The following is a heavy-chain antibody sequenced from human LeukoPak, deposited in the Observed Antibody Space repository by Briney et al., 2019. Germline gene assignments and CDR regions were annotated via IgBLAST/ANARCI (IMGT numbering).Heavy chain of an antibody. CDR3: ARERQDTVIHSGAFDI. CDR2: IASDGSHT. Sequence: PGRSLRLSCAASGFTFSNYFMHWVRQAPGKGLEWGADIASDGSHTFYVESVKGRFTISRDNSKNTLYLQMNSLGPEDTAVYFCARERQDTVIHSGAFDIWGQGTMVTVSS. CDR1: GFTFSNYF. V-gene: IGHV3-30-3*01. D-gene: IGHD2-21*02. J-gene: IGHJ3*02.